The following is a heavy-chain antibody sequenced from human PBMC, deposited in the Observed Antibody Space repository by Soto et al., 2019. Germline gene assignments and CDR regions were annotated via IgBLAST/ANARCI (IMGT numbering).Heavy chain of an antibody. CDR2: ISGYNGDT. J-gene: IGHJ6*02. Sequence: QGHLVQSGAEVKKPGASVKVSCKASGYTFTRYGISWVRQAPGQGLEWMGWISGYNGDTNYAQNLQDRVTMTIDTSTNTAYRELRSLTSDDTAVYYCAKNGQPPYYYYGLDVWGQGTTVTVSS. D-gene: IGHD2-8*01. CDR1: GYTFTRYG. CDR3: AKNGQPPYYYYGLDV. V-gene: IGHV1-18*01.